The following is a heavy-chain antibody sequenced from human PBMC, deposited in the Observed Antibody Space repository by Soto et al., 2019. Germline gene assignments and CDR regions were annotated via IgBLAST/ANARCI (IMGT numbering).Heavy chain of an antibody. V-gene: IGHV3-33*08. CDR1: GFTFSSYG. Sequence: GGSLRLSCAASGFTFSSYGMHWVRQAPGKGLEWVAVIWYDGSNKYYADSVKGRFTISRDNSKNTLYLQMNSLRAEDTAVYYCARDHKQLVVTDPGAFDIWGQGTMVTVSS. D-gene: IGHD6-6*01. CDR2: IWYDGSNK. CDR3: ARDHKQLVVTDPGAFDI. J-gene: IGHJ3*02.